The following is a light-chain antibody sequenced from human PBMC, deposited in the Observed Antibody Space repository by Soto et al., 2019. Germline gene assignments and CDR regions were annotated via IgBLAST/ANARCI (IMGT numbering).Light chain of an antibody. Sequence: QSALTQPASVSGSPGQSITISCTGTISDVGDYNYVSWYQQRPGKAPKLVLYEVSNRPSGVSNRFSGSKSGLTASLTISGLQAEDEADYYCSSYRTGSTYVFGSGTKVTVL. V-gene: IGLV2-14*01. CDR3: SSYRTGSTYV. J-gene: IGLJ1*01. CDR1: ISDVGDYNY. CDR2: EVS.